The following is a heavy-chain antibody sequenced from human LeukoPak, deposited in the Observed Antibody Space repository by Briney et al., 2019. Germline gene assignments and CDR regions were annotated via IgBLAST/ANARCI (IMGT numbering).Heavy chain of an antibody. Sequence: PGGSLRLSCAASGFTFSDYYMSWIRQAPGKGLEWVSYISSSGSTIYYADSVKGRFTISRDNAKNSLYLQMNSLRAEDTAVYYCARDTHTLGYCSGGSCYVMGFDYWGQGTLVTVSS. D-gene: IGHD2-15*01. J-gene: IGHJ4*02. CDR3: ARDTHTLGYCSGGSCYVMGFDY. CDR1: GFTFSDYY. V-gene: IGHV3-11*01. CDR2: ISSSGSTI.